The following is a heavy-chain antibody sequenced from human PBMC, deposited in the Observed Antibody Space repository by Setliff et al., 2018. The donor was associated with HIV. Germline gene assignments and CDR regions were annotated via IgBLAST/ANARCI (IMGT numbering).Heavy chain of an antibody. D-gene: IGHD1-26*01. CDR3: APRSGLVGTTPAAVDH. Sequence: LRLSCAGSGFTVNSGAMNWVRQAPGKGLEWVSTVGCWGTCTYFADSVKGRFTISADTSKNTLYLQMTRLSAEDTAVYFCAPRSGLVGTTPAAVDHWGQGTLVTVSS. CDR1: GFTVNSGA. J-gene: IGHJ4*02. V-gene: IGHV3-23*01. CDR2: VGCWGTCT.